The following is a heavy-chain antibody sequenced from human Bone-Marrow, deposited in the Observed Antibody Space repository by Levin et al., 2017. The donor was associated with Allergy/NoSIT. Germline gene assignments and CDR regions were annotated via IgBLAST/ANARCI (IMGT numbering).Heavy chain of an antibody. CDR3: ARDSADIVLVPAAAPYYFDS. V-gene: IGHV3-30*04. D-gene: IGHD2-2*01. CDR1: GFKFSNYA. J-gene: IGHJ4*02. CDR2: ISYDGRNK. Sequence: SGGSLRLSCAASGFKFSNYAMDWVRQAPGKGLEWVAIISYDGRNKYYADSVKGRFTISRDNSKNTLYLQMNSLRPEDTAIYYCARDSADIVLVPAAAPYYFDSWGQGTLVTVSA.